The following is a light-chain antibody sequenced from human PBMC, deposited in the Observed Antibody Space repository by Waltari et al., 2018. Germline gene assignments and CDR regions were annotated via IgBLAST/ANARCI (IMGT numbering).Light chain of an antibody. CDR2: DGS. CDR1: QSVDIY. CDR3: QQRYTWPLT. V-gene: IGKV3-11*01. J-gene: IGKJ4*01. Sequence: EIVLTQSPATLSLSPGDRAILSCRASQSVDIYFTWYQKKPGQAPRLLIYDGSNRATGIPARFSGSGSGTDFTLTINSLEPEDSAVYYCQQRYTWPLTFGGGTRVEI.